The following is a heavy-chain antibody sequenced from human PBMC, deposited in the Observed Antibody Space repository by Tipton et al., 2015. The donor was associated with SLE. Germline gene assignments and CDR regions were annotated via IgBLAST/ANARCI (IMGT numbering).Heavy chain of an antibody. CDR2: IIPIFGTA. D-gene: IGHD4-23*01. J-gene: IGHJ3*02. V-gene: IGHV1-69*05. Sequence: QLVQSGAEVKKPGASVKVSCKASGYTFTSYGISWVRQAPGQGLEWMGWIIPIFGTANYAQKFQGRVTITTDESTSTAYMELSSLRSEDTAVYYCARGGDLGGNSRPRAFDIWGQGTMVTVSS. CDR3: ARGGDLGGNSRPRAFDI. CDR1: GYTFTSYG.